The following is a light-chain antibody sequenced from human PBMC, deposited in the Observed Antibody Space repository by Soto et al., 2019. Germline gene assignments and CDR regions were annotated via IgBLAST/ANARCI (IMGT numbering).Light chain of an antibody. Sequence: QSALTQPPSASGSPGQSVTISCTGTSSDVGGYNYVSWHQQHPGKAPKLIIYEVSQRASGVPARFSGSKSGNTASLSVSGLQAEDEADYYCSSYAGSNNFVFGSGTKVIVL. J-gene: IGLJ1*01. CDR1: SSDVGGYNY. CDR3: SSYAGSNNFV. CDR2: EVS. V-gene: IGLV2-8*01.